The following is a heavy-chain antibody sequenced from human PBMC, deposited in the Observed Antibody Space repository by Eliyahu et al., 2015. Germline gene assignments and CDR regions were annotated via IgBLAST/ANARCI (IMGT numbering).Heavy chain of an antibody. Sequence: QVQLVESGGGLVKPGGSXXLSXXASGFSFSDYYINWXRQAPGKGLEWVSSVSSDGTYTNYADSVKGRVTNSRDNAKNSVYLQMNSLRAEDTAVYFCARGLDFDYWGQGILVSVSS. CDR2: VSSDGTYT. J-gene: IGHJ4*02. CDR3: ARGLDFDY. CDR1: GFSFSDYY. D-gene: IGHD3-22*01. V-gene: IGHV3-11*06.